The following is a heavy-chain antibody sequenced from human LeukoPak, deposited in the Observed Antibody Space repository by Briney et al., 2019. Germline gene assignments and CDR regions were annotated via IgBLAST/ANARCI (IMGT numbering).Heavy chain of an antibody. D-gene: IGHD4-17*01. CDR3: ARDIYFYGDYVIDY. V-gene: IGHV3-33*01. CDR2: IWYDGSNK. CDR1: GFTFSNYA. J-gene: IGHJ4*02. Sequence: GRSLRLSCAASGFTFSNYAMHWVRQAPGKGLEGVAVIWYDGSNKYYAASVKGRFTISRDNSKNTLYLQMNSLRAEDTAVYYCARDIYFYGDYVIDYWGQGTLVTVSS.